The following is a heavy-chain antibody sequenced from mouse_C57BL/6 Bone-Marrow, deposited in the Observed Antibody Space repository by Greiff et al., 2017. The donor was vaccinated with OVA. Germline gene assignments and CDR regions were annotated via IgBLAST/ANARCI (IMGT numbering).Heavy chain of an antibody. CDR1: GYSFTSYW. J-gene: IGHJ3*01. V-gene: IGHV1-64*01. CDR3: ARNSSGFAY. CDR2: IHPNSGST. D-gene: IGHD3-2*02. Sequence: VQLVESGPELVKPGASVKISCKASGYSFTSYWMHWVKQRPGQGLEWIGMIHPNSGSTNYNEKFKSKATLTVDKSSSTAYMQLSSLTSEDSAVYYCARNSSGFAYWGQGTLVTVSA.